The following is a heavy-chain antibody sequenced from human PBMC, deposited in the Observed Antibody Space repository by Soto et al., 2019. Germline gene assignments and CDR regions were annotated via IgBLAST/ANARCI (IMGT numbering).Heavy chain of an antibody. CDR1: GYTSTSYG. Sequence: QVQMVQSGAEVKEPGASVKVTCKASGYTSTSYGISWVRQAPGQGLEWMGWITAYNGKTNYAQNLQGRVIMTTDTSTSTAYMELRSLRSDDTAVYYCARSMYYFDRSGYSYHYYGMDVWGQGTTVTVSS. J-gene: IGHJ6*02. D-gene: IGHD3-22*01. CDR2: ITAYNGKT. V-gene: IGHV1-18*01. CDR3: ARSMYYFDRSGYSYHYYGMDV.